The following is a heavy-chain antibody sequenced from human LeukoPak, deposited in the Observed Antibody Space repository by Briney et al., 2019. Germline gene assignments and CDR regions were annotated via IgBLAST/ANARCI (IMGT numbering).Heavy chain of an antibody. CDR3: ARRTNDYGHYGHYFDY. D-gene: IGHD4-17*01. Sequence: SETLSLTCTVSGGSISSYYWSWIRQPPGKELEWIGYISYSGSTNYNPSLKSRVTISLDTSRDQFSLELSSVTAADTAVYYCARRTNDYGHYGHYFDYWGRGTLVTVSS. CDR2: ISYSGST. J-gene: IGHJ4*02. V-gene: IGHV4-59*12. CDR1: GGSISSYY.